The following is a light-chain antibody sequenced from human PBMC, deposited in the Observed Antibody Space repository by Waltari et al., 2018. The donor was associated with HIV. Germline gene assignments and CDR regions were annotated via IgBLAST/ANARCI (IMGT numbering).Light chain of an antibody. CDR3: STWDDSLNGWV. V-gene: IGLV1-36*01. CDR2: YDD. CDR1: SSNIGNNA. J-gene: IGLJ3*02. Sequence: QSVLTQPPSVSEAPGQRVTISCSGSSSNIGNNAVNWYQQLPGNAPKLLIYYDDLLPSGVSDRFSGSKSGTSVSLAISGLQSEDEADYYCSTWDDSLNGWVFGGGTKLTVL.